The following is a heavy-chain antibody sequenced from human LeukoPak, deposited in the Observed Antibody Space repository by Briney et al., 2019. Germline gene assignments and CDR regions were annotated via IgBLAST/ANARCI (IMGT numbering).Heavy chain of an antibody. V-gene: IGHV4-38-2*02. D-gene: IGHD6-19*01. CDR1: GYSISNGYY. J-gene: IGHJ4*02. CDR3: ARRHSSGWSYY. CDR2: IYRSGST. Sequence: SETLSLTCTVSGYSISNGYYWDWIRQPPGRGLEWIGNIYRSGSTSYNPSLKSRVTISVDTSKNQFSLKVNSVTAADTAVYYCARRHSSGWSYYWGQGTLVTVSS.